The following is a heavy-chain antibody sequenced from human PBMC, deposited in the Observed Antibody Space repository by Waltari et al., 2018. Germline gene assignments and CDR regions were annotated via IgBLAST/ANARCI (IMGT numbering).Heavy chain of an antibody. Sequence: QLQLQESGPGLVKPSETLSLTCTVSGGSISSSSYYWGWIRQPPGKGLEWIGSIYYSGSTYYNPPLKSRVTISVDTSKNQFSLKLSSVTAADTAVYYCARRFLEWQDFDYWGQGTLVTVSS. CDR1: GGSISSSSYY. V-gene: IGHV4-39*01. CDR2: IYYSGST. CDR3: ARRFLEWQDFDY. D-gene: IGHD3-3*01. J-gene: IGHJ4*02.